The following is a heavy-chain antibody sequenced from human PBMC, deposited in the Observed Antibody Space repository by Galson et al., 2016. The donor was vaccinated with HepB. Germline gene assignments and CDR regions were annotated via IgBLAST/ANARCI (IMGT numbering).Heavy chain of an antibody. CDR2: IYYSGTT. D-gene: IGHD4-17*01. Sequence: SETLSLTCTVSGGSISSSSYYWGWIRQPPGKGLESIGSIYYSGTTYYNPSLKSRVTISVDTSKNRFSLRLSSVTAADTAVYYCARAKKTTATKGGFGPWGQGTLVTVSS. J-gene: IGHJ5*02. CDR1: GGSISSSSYY. CDR3: ARAKKTTATKGGFGP. V-gene: IGHV4-39*01.